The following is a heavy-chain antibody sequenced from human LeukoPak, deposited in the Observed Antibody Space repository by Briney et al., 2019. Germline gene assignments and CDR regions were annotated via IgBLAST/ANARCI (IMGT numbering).Heavy chain of an antibody. V-gene: IGHV6-1*01. CDR2: TYYRSKWYN. CDR3: ARTRERQLGLMWSYYYYYMDV. J-gene: IGHJ6*03. D-gene: IGHD6-13*01. CDR1: GDSVSSNSAA. Sequence: SQTLSLTCAISGDSVSSNSAAWNWIRQSPSRGLEWLGRTYYRSKWYNDYAVSVKSRITINPDTSKNQFSLQLNSVTPEDTAVYYCARTRERQLGLMWSYYYYYMDVWGKGTTVTISS.